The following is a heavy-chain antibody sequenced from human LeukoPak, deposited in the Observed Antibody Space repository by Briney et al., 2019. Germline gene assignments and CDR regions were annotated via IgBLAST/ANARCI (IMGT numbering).Heavy chain of an antibody. Sequence: PSETLSLTCTVSGGSVSSGSYYWSWIRQPAGKGLEWIGYIYYSGSTNYNPSLKSRVTISVDTSKNQFSLKLSSVTAADTAVYYCARGTNRGSGSYYYYGMDVWGKGTTVTVSS. J-gene: IGHJ6*04. CDR1: GGSVSSGSYY. CDR3: ARGTNRGSGSYYYYGMDV. D-gene: IGHD3-10*01. V-gene: IGHV4-61*01. CDR2: IYYSGST.